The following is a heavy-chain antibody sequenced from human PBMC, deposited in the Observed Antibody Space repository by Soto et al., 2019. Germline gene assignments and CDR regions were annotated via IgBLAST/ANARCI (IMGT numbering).Heavy chain of an antibody. CDR3: ARVNYYDYIWGSYPPLGTFDY. J-gene: IGHJ4*02. V-gene: IGHV4-4*02. D-gene: IGHD3-16*02. CDR1: SGSISSSNW. CDR2: IYHSGST. Sequence: SETLSLTCAVSSGSISSSNWWSWVRQPPGKGLEWIGEIYHSGSTNYNPSLKSRVTISVDKSKNQFSLKLSSVTAADTAVYYCARVNYYDYIWGSYPPLGTFDYWGQGTLVTVSS.